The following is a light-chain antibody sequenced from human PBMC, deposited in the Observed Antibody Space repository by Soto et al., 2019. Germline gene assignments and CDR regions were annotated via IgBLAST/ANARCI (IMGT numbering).Light chain of an antibody. CDR1: QSVLYSSNNKNY. Sequence: DIVMTQSPDSLAVSLGERATINCKSSQSVLYSSNNKNYLAWYQQKPGQPPKLLIYWASIRESGVPDRLSGSGSATEFSLTISSLQAGDVAVYYCQQYYITPPTFGQGTKVEIK. V-gene: IGKV4-1*01. J-gene: IGKJ1*01. CDR2: WAS. CDR3: QQYYITPPT.